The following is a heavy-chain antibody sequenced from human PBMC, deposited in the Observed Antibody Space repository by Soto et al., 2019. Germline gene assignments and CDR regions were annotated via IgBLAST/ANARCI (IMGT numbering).Heavy chain of an antibody. CDR2: IYYSGST. J-gene: IGHJ6*02. D-gene: IGHD2-2*01. V-gene: IGHV4-39*01. CDR1: GGSISSSSYY. CDR3: ARLGYCSSTSCYGTLDYYYYYGMDV. Sequence: SETLSLTCTVSGGSISSSSYYWGWIRQPPGKGLEWIGSIYYSGSTYYNPSLKSRVTISVDTSKNQFSLKLSSVTAADTAVYYCARLGYCSSTSCYGTLDYYYYYGMDVWGQGTTVTVSS.